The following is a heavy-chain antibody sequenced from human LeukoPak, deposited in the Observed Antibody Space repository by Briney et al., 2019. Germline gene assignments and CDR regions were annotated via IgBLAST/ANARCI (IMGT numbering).Heavy chain of an antibody. CDR2: TNHGGST. D-gene: IGHD6-13*01. V-gene: IGHV4-34*01. CDR3: ARATYSSSLGY. Sequence: SETLSRTCAVYSGSFSGYYWGWIPPPPGNGLKGSGETNHGGSTNYNPSLNSLTTISVDTSKNQFSRKLSSVTAADTAVYYCARATYSSSLGYWGQGTLVTVSS. CDR1: SGSFSGYY. J-gene: IGHJ4*02.